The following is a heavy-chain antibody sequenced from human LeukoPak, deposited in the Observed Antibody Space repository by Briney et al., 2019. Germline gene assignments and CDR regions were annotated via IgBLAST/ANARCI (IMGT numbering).Heavy chain of an antibody. CDR2: INTHGSST. CDR1: GFTFSIYW. D-gene: IGHD3-3*01. J-gene: IGHJ4*02. V-gene: IGHV3-74*01. CDR3: ARHRVYEYYFDY. Sequence: GRSLRLSCAAPGFTFSIYWMHWGRQAPGKGLVCVSRINTHGSSTSYAASVKGRFTISRHNAKNTLYLHMTSLGPEDTAVYYCARHRVYEYYFDYWGQGTLVPVSS.